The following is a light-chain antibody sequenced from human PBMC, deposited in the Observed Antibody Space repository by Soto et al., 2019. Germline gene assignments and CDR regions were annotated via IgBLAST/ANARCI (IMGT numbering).Light chain of an antibody. Sequence: DIQMTQSPSSLSASVGDRVTLACRASQGISNYLNWYQQKPGKAPKLLIYAAFNLQSGVPSRFSGSGSGTYFTLTISSLQPEDSATYYCQQTYITPYTFGQGTKLEI. V-gene: IGKV1-39*01. CDR2: AAF. CDR1: QGISNY. J-gene: IGKJ2*01. CDR3: QQTYITPYT.